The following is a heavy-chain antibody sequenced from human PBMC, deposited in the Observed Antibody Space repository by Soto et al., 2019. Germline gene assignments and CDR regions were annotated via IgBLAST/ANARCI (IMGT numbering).Heavy chain of an antibody. CDR3: VSQYCTDGVCYVPDGWFDP. D-gene: IGHD2-8*01. J-gene: IGHJ5*02. CDR1: GGSITSGDNY. V-gene: IGHV4-30-4*01. CDR2: LYHSGTT. Sequence: SETLSLTCTVSGGSITSGDNYWTWIRQRPGKGLDWIGYLYHSGTTFYNPSLDSRVTISADTSKNQFSLRLNSVTAADTAVYFCVSQYCTDGVCYVPDGWFDPWGQGILVTVSS.